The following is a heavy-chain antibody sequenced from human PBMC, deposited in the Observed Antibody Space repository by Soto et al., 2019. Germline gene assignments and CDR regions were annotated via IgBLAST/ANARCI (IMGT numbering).Heavy chain of an antibody. CDR3: ARKNGVLDAFDI. J-gene: IGHJ3*02. CDR1: GYSISSSNW. Sequence: SVPLSLTCAVSGYSISSSNWWGWIRQPPGKGLEWIGYIYYSGSTYYNPSLKSRVTMSVDTSKNQFSLKLSSVTAVDTAVYYCARKNGVLDAFDIWGQGTMVTVSS. D-gene: IGHD4-17*01. CDR2: IYYSGST. V-gene: IGHV4-28*01.